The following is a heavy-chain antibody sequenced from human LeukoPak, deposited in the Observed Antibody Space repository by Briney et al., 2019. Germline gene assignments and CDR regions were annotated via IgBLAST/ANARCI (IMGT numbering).Heavy chain of an antibody. CDR3: ASHDFWSGYFGY. Sequence: SETLSLTCTVSGYSISSGYYWSWIRQPPGKGPEWIGYIYYSGSTNYNPSLKSRVTISGDTSKNQFSLKLSSVTAADTAVYYCASHDFWSGYFGYWGQETLVTVSS. CDR2: IYYSGST. CDR1: GYSISSGYY. D-gene: IGHD3-3*01. V-gene: IGHV4-61*01. J-gene: IGHJ4*02.